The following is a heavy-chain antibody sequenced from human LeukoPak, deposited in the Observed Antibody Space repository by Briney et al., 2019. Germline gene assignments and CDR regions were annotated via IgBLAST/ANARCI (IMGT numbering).Heavy chain of an antibody. V-gene: IGHV3-23*01. D-gene: IGHD4-11*01. J-gene: IGHJ4*02. CDR1: GFTFSSYA. Sequence: GGSLRLSCAASGFTFSSYAMSWVRQAPGKGLEWVSAISSSGDSTYYADSVKGRFTISRDNSKNTLYLQMNSLRAEDTAIHYCAKDRNDYSNYIDYWGQGTLVTVSS. CDR3: AKDRNDYSNYIDY. CDR2: ISSSGDST.